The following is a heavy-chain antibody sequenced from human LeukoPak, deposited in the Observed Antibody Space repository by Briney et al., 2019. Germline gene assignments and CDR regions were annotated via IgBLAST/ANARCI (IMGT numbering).Heavy chain of an antibody. D-gene: IGHD3-3*01. Sequence: GGSLRLSCAASGFIFNSYGMHWVRQAPGKGLEWVAFIRYDGSNKYYADSVKGRFTISRDNSKNTLYLQMNSLRVEDTAVYYCARGKRITIFGVVGNWFDPWGQGTLVTVSS. CDR1: GFIFNSYG. CDR3: ARGKRITIFGVVGNWFDP. CDR2: IRYDGSNK. J-gene: IGHJ5*02. V-gene: IGHV3-30*02.